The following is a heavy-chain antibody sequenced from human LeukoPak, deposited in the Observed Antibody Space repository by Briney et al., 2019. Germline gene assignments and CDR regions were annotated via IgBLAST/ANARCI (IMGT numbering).Heavy chain of an antibody. CDR1: GVSISPYY. Sequence: SETLSLTCAVSGVSISPYYWAWIRQPPGKGLEWIGYIHTSGSNNQYPSLKSRVTISVDKSKNHFSLRLTSVTAADTAVYYCARLAAAVHLGAFDLWGQGTMVTVSS. V-gene: IGHV4-4*09. J-gene: IGHJ3*01. CDR2: IHTSGSN. D-gene: IGHD3-3*01. CDR3: ARLAAAVHLGAFDL.